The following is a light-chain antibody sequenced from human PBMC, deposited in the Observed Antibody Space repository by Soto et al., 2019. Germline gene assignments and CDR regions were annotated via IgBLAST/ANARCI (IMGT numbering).Light chain of an antibody. J-gene: IGLJ1*01. Sequence: SVLTQPPSASGSPGQSVTISCTGTPSDVGGYISVSWYQQKSGKAPTLIIYEVNKRPSGVPDRFSGSKSGSTAFLFVSGLRAEDEADYYCSSYAGSYTVDVFGSGTKVTVL. V-gene: IGLV2-8*01. CDR1: PSDVGGYIS. CDR2: EVN. CDR3: SSYAGSYTVDV.